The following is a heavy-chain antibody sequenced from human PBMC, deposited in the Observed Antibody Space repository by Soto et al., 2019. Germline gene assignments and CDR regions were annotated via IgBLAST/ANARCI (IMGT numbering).Heavy chain of an antibody. CDR2: ISWNSGSL. CDR1: GFTFDDYA. V-gene: IGHV3-9*01. CDR3: AKARSYYYDNQALSGTDV. D-gene: IGHD3-22*01. J-gene: IGHJ6*02. Sequence: PAGALRPSCAASGFTFDDYAMHWVPPAPGKGLEWGLGISWNSGSLGYADSVKGRFTISRDNAKKSLYLQMDSLRAEDTALYYGAKARSYYYDNQALSGTDVWGQGTTGTVSS.